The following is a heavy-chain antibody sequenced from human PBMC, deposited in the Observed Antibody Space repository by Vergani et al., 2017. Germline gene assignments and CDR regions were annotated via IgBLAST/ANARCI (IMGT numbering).Heavy chain of an antibody. Sequence: QVQLVESGGGVVQPGRSLRLSCAASGFTFSSYAMHWVRQAPGKGLEWVAVISYDGSNKYYADSVKGRFTISRDNSKNTLYLQMNSLRAEETAVYYCARPSRDGYNYFDYWGQGTLVTVSS. CDR1: GFTFSSYA. CDR2: ISYDGSNK. V-gene: IGHV3-30-3*01. CDR3: ARPSRDGYNYFDY. J-gene: IGHJ4*02. D-gene: IGHD5-24*01.